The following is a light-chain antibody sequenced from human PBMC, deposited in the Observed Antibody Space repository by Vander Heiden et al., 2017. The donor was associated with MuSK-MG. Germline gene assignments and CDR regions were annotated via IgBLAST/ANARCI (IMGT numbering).Light chain of an antibody. CDR1: SSDVGTYNY. J-gene: IGLJ2*01. CDR3: SSYTSTTYVI. Sequence: QSALTQPASVSGSPGQSITISCTGTSSDVGTYNYVSRYQQHPGKAPKLMIFDVSDRPSGVSSRFSGSKSGNTASLTISGLQAEDEADYYCSSYTSTTYVIFGGGTRLTVL. V-gene: IGLV2-14*03. CDR2: DVS.